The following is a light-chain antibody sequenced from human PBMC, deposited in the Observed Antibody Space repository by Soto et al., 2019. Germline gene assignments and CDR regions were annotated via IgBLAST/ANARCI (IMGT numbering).Light chain of an antibody. Sequence: ALTQPASVSGSPGQSITISCTGTSSDVGSYNYVSWYQQHPGKAPKLMIYEVSNRPSGVSNRFSGSKSGNTASLTISGLQAEDEANYYCSSYTSISTRVFGGGTKLTVL. V-gene: IGLV2-14*01. J-gene: IGLJ3*02. CDR1: SSDVGSYNY. CDR2: EVS. CDR3: SSYTSISTRV.